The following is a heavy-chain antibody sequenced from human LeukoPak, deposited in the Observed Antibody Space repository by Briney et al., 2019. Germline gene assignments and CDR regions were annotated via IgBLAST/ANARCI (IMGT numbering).Heavy chain of an antibody. CDR1: GFTVSGNY. CDR3: ARDPMYNGGNSGAFDF. Sequence: EGSLRLSCAASGFTVSGNYMSWVRQAPGKGLEWISYISGNGATYYADSVKGRFTISRDNAQNSLWLQMNSLRAEDTAVYYCARDPMYNGGNSGAFDFWGQGTLVTVSS. V-gene: IGHV3-69-1*02. J-gene: IGHJ3*01. D-gene: IGHD4-23*01. CDR2: ISGNGAT.